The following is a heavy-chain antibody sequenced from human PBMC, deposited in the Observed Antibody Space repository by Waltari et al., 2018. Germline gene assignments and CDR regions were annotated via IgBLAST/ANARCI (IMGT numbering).Heavy chain of an antibody. D-gene: IGHD6-13*01. CDR2: ISSSSSYI. CDR1: GFTFSSYS. J-gene: IGHJ3*02. CDR3: ARDPLIAAAGSDAFDI. Sequence: EVQLVESGGGLVKPGGSLRLSCAASGFTFSSYSMNWVRQAPGKGLEWVSSISSSSSYIYYADSVKGRFTISRDNGKNSLYLQMNSLRAEDTAVYYCARDPLIAAAGSDAFDIWGQGTMVTVSS. V-gene: IGHV3-21*01.